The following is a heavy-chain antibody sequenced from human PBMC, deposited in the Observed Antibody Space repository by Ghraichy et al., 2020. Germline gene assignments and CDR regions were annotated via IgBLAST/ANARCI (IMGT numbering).Heavy chain of an antibody. CDR3: AKDLRPGPNYYDFWSGYYGGFDY. J-gene: IGHJ4*02. V-gene: IGHV3-9*01. CDR2: ISWNSGSI. D-gene: IGHD3-3*01. Sequence: GGSLRLSCAASGFTFDDYAMHWVRQAPGKGLEWVSGISWNSGSIGYADSVKGRFTISRDNAKNSLYLQMNSLRAEDTALYYCAKDLRPGPNYYDFWSGYYGGFDYWGQGTLVTVSS. CDR1: GFTFDDYA.